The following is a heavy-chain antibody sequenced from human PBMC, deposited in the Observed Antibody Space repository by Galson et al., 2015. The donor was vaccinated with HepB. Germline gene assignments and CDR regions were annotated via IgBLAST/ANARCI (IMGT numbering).Heavy chain of an antibody. V-gene: IGHV3-30*18. J-gene: IGHJ4*02. CDR1: GFTFSSYG. Sequence: SLRLSCAASGFTFSSYGMHWVRQAPGKGLEWVAVISYDGSNKYYADSVKGRFTISRDNSKNTLYLQMNSLRAEDTAVYYCAKVEKWELLGYFDYWGQGTLVTVSS. CDR3: AKVEKWELLGYFDY. CDR2: ISYDGSNK. D-gene: IGHD1-26*01.